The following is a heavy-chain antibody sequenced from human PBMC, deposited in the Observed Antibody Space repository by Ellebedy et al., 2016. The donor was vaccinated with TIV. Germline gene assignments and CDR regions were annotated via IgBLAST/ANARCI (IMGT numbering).Heavy chain of an antibody. J-gene: IGHJ3*02. CDR2: IKSKTDGGTT. CDR1: GFTFSNAW. Sequence: GGSLRLSXAASGFTFSNAWMSWVRQAPGKGLEWVGRIKSKTDGGTTDYAAPVKGRFTISRDDSKNTLYLQMNSLKTEDTAVYYCTTIPPYSSGWPYNAFDIWGQGTMVTVSS. V-gene: IGHV3-15*01. CDR3: TTIPPYSSGWPYNAFDI. D-gene: IGHD6-19*01.